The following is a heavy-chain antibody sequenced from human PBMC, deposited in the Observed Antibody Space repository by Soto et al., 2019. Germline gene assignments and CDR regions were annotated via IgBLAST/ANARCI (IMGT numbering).Heavy chain of an antibody. V-gene: IGHV4-30-2*01. J-gene: IGHJ4*02. Sequence: PSETLSLTCTVSGGSINSGGYSWTWIRQPPGKGLEWIGFIYHTWTTYYNPSLKSRVTISVDRSKNQFSLKLNSVTAADTAVYYCERGQRYGAFNYYFDYWCQGNLVTVSS. CDR2: IYHTWTT. D-gene: IGHD4-17*01. CDR1: GGSINSGGYS. CDR3: ERGQRYGAFNYYFDY.